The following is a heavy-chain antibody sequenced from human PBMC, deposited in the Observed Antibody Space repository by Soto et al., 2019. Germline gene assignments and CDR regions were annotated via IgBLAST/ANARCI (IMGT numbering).Heavy chain of an antibody. D-gene: IGHD1-1*01. CDR1: AGSISSGGYY. CDR2: IYYSGST. CDR3: ARDPMERSGFHHAYHYYGMDV. V-gene: IGHV4-31*03. J-gene: IGHJ6*02. Sequence: PSETLSLTCTVSAGSISSGGYYWSWIRQHPGKGLEWIGYIYYSGSTYYNPSLKSRVTISVDTSKNQFSLKLSSVTAADTPVYYCARDPMERSGFHHAYHYYGMDVWGQGTTVTVSS.